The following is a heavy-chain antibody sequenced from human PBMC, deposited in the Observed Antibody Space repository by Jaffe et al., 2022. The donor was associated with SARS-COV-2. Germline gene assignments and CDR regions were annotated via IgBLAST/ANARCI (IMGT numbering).Heavy chain of an antibody. CDR2: ISGSGGSK. CDR1: GFTFSSYA. CDR3: AKDLYSSGWSGGFDY. J-gene: IGHJ4*02. D-gene: IGHD6-19*01. Sequence: EVQLLESGGGLVQPGGSLRLSCAASGFTFSSYAMSWVRQAPGKGLEWVSGISGSGGSKYYADSVKGRFTISRDNSKNTLYLQMNSLRAEDTAVYYCAKDLYSSGWSGGFDYWGQGTLVTVSS. V-gene: IGHV3-23*01.